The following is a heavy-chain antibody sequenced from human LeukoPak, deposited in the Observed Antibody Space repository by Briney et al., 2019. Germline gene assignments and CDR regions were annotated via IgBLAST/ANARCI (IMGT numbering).Heavy chain of an antibody. CDR1: GGSFSGYY. CDR2: INHSGST. CDR3: ASPVTTVTTPSGAFDI. Sequence: SETLSLTCAVYGGSFSGYYWSWIRQPPGKGLEWIGEINHSGSTNYNPSLKSRVTISVDTSKNQFSLKLSSVTAADTAVYYCASPVTTVTTPSGAFDIWGQGTMVTVSS. D-gene: IGHD4-17*01. J-gene: IGHJ3*02. V-gene: IGHV4-34*01.